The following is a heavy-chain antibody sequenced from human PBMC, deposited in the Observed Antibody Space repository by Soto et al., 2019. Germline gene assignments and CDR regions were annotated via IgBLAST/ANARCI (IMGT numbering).Heavy chain of an antibody. J-gene: IGHJ6*02. CDR3: ARAGGLWSYYYYYGMDV. CDR2: INHSGST. CDR1: GGSFGGYY. V-gene: IGHV4-34*01. Sequence: SETLSLTCAVYGGSFGGYYWSWIRQPPGKGLEWIGEINHSGSTNYNPSLKSRVTISVDTSKNQFSLKLSSVTAADTAVYYCARAGGLWSYYYYYGMDVWGQGTTVTVSS. D-gene: IGHD5-18*01.